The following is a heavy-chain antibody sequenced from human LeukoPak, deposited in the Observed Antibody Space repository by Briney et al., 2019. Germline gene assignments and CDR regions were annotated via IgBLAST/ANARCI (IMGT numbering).Heavy chain of an antibody. Sequence: GASVKVSCKTSGYTFTGYYIHWVRQAPGQGLEWMEWINGNTGSTNYAQKFQDRVAMTRDTSISTAYMDLNRLRSDDTAVYFCARVGPDCGGDCYSNWGQGTLVTVSS. CDR3: ARVGPDCGGDCYSN. D-gene: IGHD2-21*02. CDR2: INGNTGST. J-gene: IGHJ4*02. CDR1: GYTFTGYY. V-gene: IGHV1-2*02.